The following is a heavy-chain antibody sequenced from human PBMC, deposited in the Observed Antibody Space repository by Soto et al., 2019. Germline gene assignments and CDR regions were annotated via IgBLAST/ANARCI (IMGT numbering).Heavy chain of an antibody. V-gene: IGHV1-18*01. CDR2: ISAYNGNT. J-gene: IGHJ5*01. D-gene: IGHD3-16*01. CDR3: ARLIGNSWLDS. CDR1: GYTFTSYG. Sequence: ASVKVSCKASGYTFTSYGISWVRQAPGQGLEWMGWISAYNGNTNYAQKLQGRVTINPDTSNNQFSLHLNSVTPDDTAVYYCARLIGNSWLDSWGQGTLVTVSS.